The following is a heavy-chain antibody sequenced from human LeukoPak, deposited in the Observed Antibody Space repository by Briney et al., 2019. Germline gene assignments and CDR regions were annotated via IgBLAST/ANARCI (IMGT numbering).Heavy chain of an antibody. CDR1: GFTFSSYS. V-gene: IGHV3-21*01. CDR2: ISSSSSYI. J-gene: IGHJ4*02. CDR3: ARNSIAAAGTFDY. D-gene: IGHD6-13*01. Sequence: GGSLRLSCAASGFTFSSYSMNWVRRAPGKGLEWVSSISSSSSYIYYADSVKGRFTISRDNAKNSLYLQMNSLRAEDTAVYYCARNSIAAAGTFDYWGQGTLVTVSS.